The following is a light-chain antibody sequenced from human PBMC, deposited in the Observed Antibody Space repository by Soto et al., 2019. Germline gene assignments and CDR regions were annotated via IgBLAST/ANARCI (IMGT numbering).Light chain of an antibody. V-gene: IGKV3-20*01. J-gene: IGKJ5*01. CDR3: QQYSRAPIT. CDR2: TAS. CDR1: QSVSSY. Sequence: VLTQSPATLSLSPGERATLSCRASQSVSSYLAWYQQKPGQAPRLLIYTASRRATGIPDRFSGSGSGTDFTLTISRLEPEDSAVYYCQQYSRAPITFGQGTRLEIK.